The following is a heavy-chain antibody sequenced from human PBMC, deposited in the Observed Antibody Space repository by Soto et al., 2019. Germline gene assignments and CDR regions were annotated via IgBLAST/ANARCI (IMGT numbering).Heavy chain of an antibody. D-gene: IGHD3-10*01. Sequence: SETLSLTCAVYGGSFSGYYWSWIRQPPGKGLEWIGEINHSGSTNYNPSLKSRVTISVDTSKNQFSLKLSSVTAADTAVYYCARGRGKYYYGSGSYRALDYWGQGTLVTVSS. V-gene: IGHV4-34*01. CDR1: GGSFSGYY. CDR3: ARGRGKYYYGSGSYRALDY. CDR2: INHSGST. J-gene: IGHJ4*02.